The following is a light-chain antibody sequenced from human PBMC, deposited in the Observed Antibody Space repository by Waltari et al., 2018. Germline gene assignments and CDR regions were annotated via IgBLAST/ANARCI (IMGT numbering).Light chain of an antibody. Sequence: SYELTQPPSLSVSPGQTASVTCSGAKLGKKYVSWLQHKPGQSPVVVVYRDFKRPSGIPERFSGSNSEDTATLTISGAQAMDEADYYCQAWDSSTYVIFGGGTKLTVL. V-gene: IGLV3-1*01. J-gene: IGLJ2*01. CDR3: QAWDSSTYVI. CDR2: RDF. CDR1: KLGKKY.